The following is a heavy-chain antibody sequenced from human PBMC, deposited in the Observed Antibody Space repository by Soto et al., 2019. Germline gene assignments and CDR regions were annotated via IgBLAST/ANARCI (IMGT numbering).Heavy chain of an antibody. CDR1: GFTFSSYS. V-gene: IGHV3-48*02. CDR3: ARVTYYDSSGYYALPDDY. D-gene: IGHD3-22*01. CDR2: ISSSSSTI. Sequence: GGSLRLSCAASGFTFSSYSMNWVRQAPGKGLEWVSYISSSSSTIYYADSVKGRFTISRDNAKNSLYLQMNSLRDEDTAVYYCARVTYYDSSGYYALPDDYWGQGTLVTVSS. J-gene: IGHJ4*02.